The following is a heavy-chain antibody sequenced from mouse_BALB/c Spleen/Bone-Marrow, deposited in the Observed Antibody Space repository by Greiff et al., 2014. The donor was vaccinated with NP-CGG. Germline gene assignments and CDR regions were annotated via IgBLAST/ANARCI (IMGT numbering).Heavy chain of an antibody. D-gene: IGHD1-1*01. CDR3: ARDYYGISYGFAY. CDR1: GYSFTGHT. CDR2: INPYNGST. V-gene: IGHV1-18*01. J-gene: IGHJ3*01. Sequence: VQLQQSGPELVKPGASMKISCKASGYSFTGHTMNWVKQSHGKSLEWIGLINPYNGSTSYNQKFKGKATLTVDKSSSTAYMELLSLTSEDSAVYYGARDYYGISYGFAYWGQGTLVTVSA.